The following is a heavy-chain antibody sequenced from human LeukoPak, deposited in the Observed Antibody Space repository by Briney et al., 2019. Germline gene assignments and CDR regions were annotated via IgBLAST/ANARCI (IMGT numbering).Heavy chain of an antibody. V-gene: IGHV3-23*01. J-gene: IGHJ3*02. Sequence: PGGSLRLSCAASGFTFRDSAMTWVRQAPGKGLEWVSLISFSGDNTYYRDSVKGRFTVSRDNSKDTLYLQMNSLRAEDTAVYYCARAGEGLLAYSFDIWGQGTMVTVSS. D-gene: IGHD1-26*01. CDR3: ARAGEGLLAYSFDI. CDR1: GFTFRDSA. CDR2: ISFSGDNT.